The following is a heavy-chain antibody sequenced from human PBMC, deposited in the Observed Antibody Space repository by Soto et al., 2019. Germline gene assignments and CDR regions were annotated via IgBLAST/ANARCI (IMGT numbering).Heavy chain of an antibody. CDR2: IWYDGSNK. Sequence: GGSLRLSCAASGFTFSSYGMHWVRQAPGKGLEWVAVIWYDGSNKYYADSVKGRFTISRDNSKNTLYLQMNSLRAEDTAVYYCARDFKDTRLSYYFDYWGQGTQVTVSS. CDR3: ARDFKDTRLSYYFDY. V-gene: IGHV3-33*01. J-gene: IGHJ4*02. CDR1: GFTFSSYG. D-gene: IGHD3-16*01.